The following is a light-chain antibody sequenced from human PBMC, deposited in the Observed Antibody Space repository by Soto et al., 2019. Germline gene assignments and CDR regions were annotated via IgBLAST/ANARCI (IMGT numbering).Light chain of an antibody. CDR2: GAS. CDR3: QQHKNWPIWT. J-gene: IGKJ1*01. CDR1: QSISDT. V-gene: IGKV3-15*01. Sequence: EKMLTQSPGTLSLSPGERATLSCRDSQSISDTLAWYQQKPAQAPRLLIYGASTRATGIPARFSGSGSGTEFTLTISSLQSKDFAVYYGQQHKNWPIWTFGQGTKVDIK.